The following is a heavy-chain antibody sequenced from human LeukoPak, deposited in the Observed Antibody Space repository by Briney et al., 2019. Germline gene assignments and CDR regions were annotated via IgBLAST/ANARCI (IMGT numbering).Heavy chain of an antibody. CDR1: GFTFSNYW. Sequence: GGSLRLSCAASGFTFSNYWMHWVRQAPGKGPAWVSRVNTDGTSTTYADSVKGRFTISRDNAKNTLYLQMNSLRAEDTAVYYCARRAPQGPAARAYYYFFMDVWGKGTTVTVSS. CDR2: VNTDGTST. D-gene: IGHD2-2*01. CDR3: ARRAPQGPAARAYYYFFMDV. J-gene: IGHJ6*03. V-gene: IGHV3-74*01.